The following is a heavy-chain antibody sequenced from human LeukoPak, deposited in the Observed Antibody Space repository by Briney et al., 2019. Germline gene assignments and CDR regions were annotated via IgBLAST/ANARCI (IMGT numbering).Heavy chain of an antibody. Sequence: ASVKVSCKVSGYTLTELSMHWVRQAPGKGLEWMGGFDPEDGETIYAQKFQGRVTMTEDTSTDTAYMELSSLRSEDTAVYYCATVRKYSSSSPFDYWGQGTLVTVSS. D-gene: IGHD6-6*01. CDR1: GYTLTELS. J-gene: IGHJ4*02. V-gene: IGHV1-24*01. CDR3: ATVRKYSSSSPFDY. CDR2: FDPEDGET.